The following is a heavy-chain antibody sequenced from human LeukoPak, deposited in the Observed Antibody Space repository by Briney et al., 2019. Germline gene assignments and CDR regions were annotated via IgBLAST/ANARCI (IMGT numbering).Heavy chain of an antibody. CDR2: IWYDGGNK. J-gene: IGHJ4*02. CDR3: AREGLYYYDSSGRYFDY. D-gene: IGHD3-22*01. Sequence: QTGGSLRLSCAASGFTFSSYGMHWVRQAPGKGLEWVAVIWYDGGNKYYADSVKGRFTISRDNSKNTLYLQMNSLRAEDTAVNYCAREGLYYYDSSGRYFDYWGQGTLVTVSS. CDR1: GFTFSSYG. V-gene: IGHV3-33*01.